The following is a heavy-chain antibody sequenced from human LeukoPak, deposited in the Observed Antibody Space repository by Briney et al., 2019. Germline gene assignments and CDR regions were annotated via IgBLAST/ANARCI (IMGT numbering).Heavy chain of an antibody. Sequence: SGGSLRLSCAASGFTVSSNYMSWVRQAPGRGLEWVSVIYSGGSTYYADSVKGRFTISRDNSKNTLYLQMNSLRAEDTAVYYCAREKGGYCSSTSCYRGLGYFDYWGQGTLVTVSS. V-gene: IGHV3-53*01. CDR3: AREKGGYCSSTSCYRGLGYFDY. CDR2: IYSGGST. CDR1: GFTVSSNY. J-gene: IGHJ4*02. D-gene: IGHD2-2*01.